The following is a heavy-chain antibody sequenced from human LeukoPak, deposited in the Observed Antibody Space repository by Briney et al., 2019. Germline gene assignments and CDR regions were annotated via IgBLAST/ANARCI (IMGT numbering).Heavy chain of an antibody. D-gene: IGHD4-17*01. V-gene: IGHV4-61*09. CDR2: IYAGGST. CDR3: ARVYHGDYVPDY. Sequence: SETLSLTCTVSGDSISSNTFYWTWIRQPAGKGLEWIGHIYAGGSTNYNPSLKSRVTISIDTSKNQFSLKVRAVTAADTAVYYCARVYHGDYVPDYWGQGTLVTVSS. J-gene: IGHJ4*02. CDR1: GDSISSNTFY.